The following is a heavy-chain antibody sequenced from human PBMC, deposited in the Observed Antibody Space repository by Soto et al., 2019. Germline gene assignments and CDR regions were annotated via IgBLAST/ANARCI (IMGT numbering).Heavy chain of an antibody. V-gene: IGHV1-69*02. D-gene: IGHD3-10*01. CDR3: ATSYGSGSAHFDS. CDR1: GDTFSRFT. CDR2: IIPMLGMS. Sequence: QVQLVQSGAEVTKPGSSVTVSCTASGDTFSRFTLSWVRQAPGHGLDWMGRIIPMLGMSNSALKFQGRVTITADKSTNKVYMNLNSLRSDDTAVYYWATSYGSGSAHFDSWGQGTLVTVSS. J-gene: IGHJ4*02.